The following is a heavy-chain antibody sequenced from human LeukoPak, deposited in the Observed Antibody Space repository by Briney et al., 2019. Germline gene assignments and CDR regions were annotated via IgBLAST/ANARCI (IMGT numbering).Heavy chain of an antibody. J-gene: IGHJ4*02. CDR3: ARDRDDYPLY. CDR2: MSAYNGNT. CDR1: GYTFTSYD. Sequence: ASVKVSCKASGYTFTSYDINWVRQATGQGLEWMGWMSAYNGNTNYAQKLQGRVTMTTDTSTSTAYMELRSLRSDDTAVYYCARDRDDYPLYWGQGTLVTVSS. V-gene: IGHV1-18*01. D-gene: IGHD4-11*01.